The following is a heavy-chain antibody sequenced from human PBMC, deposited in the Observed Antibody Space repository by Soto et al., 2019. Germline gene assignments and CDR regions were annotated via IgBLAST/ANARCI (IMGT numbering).Heavy chain of an antibody. J-gene: IGHJ6*03. D-gene: IGHD3-10*01. CDR2: IYYSGST. V-gene: IGHV4-59*08. CDR3: ARSSGSYYYYYYYMDV. Sequence: SETLSLTCTVSGGSISSYYWSWIRQPPGKGLEWIGYIYYSGSTNYNPSLKSRVTISVDTSKNQFSLKLSSVTAADTAVYYCARSSGSYYYYYYYMDVWGKGTTVTVSS. CDR1: GGSISSYY.